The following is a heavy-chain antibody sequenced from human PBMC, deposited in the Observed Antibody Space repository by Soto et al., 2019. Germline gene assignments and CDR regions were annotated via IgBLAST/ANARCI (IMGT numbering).Heavy chain of an antibody. Sequence: ASVKVSCKASGGTFSSYTISWVRQAPGQGLEWMGRIIPYKENYAQKFQGRLTLTRDTSTSTAYMELRGLRSDDTAVYFCARGKSSWGQGTLV. J-gene: IGHJ5*02. V-gene: IGHV1-18*01. CDR2: IIPYKE. CDR1: GGTFSSYT. CDR3: ARGKSS.